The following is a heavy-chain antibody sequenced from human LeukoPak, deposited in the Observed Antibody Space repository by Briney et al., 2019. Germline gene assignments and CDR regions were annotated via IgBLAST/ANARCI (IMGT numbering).Heavy chain of an antibody. CDR1: GFTFNNYA. Sequence: GGSLRFSCAASGFTFNNYAMSWVRQAPGKGLEWVSAISGSGGSTYYADSVKGRFTISRDNSKNTLYLQMYSLGAEDTAVYYCAKATNSGTSRGSFDYWGQGTLVTVSS. J-gene: IGHJ4*02. CDR3: AKATNSGTSRGSFDY. V-gene: IGHV3-23*01. D-gene: IGHD1-26*01. CDR2: ISGSGGST.